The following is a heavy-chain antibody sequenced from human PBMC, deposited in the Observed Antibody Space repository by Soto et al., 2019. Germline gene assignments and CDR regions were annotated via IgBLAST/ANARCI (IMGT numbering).Heavy chain of an antibody. D-gene: IGHD1-20*01. J-gene: IGHJ4*02. V-gene: IGHV4-39*01. CDR2: VSSSGNT. Sequence: SETLSLTCTVSGGSISHIDYYFGWVRQPPGEALEWIGDVSSSGNTYYNPSLSSRVTVSVDTSKNQFSLKLNSVTAADTALYFCARVPITGTGRGYFDYWGQGILVTVSS. CDR1: GGSISHIDYY. CDR3: ARVPITGTGRGYFDY.